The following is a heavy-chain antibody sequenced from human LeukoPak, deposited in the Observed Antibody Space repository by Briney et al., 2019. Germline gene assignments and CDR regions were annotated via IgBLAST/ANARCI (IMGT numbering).Heavy chain of an antibody. V-gene: IGHV3-74*01. Sequence: GGSLRLSCEASGFTFTNHWMHWVRHPPGKGLVWVSRINNDGSDAVYADSVKGRFTISRDNAKNTLYLQMNSLRAEDTAVYYCARDSGSYYGQDYFDYWGQGTLVTVSS. CDR3: ARDSGSYYGQDYFDY. CDR2: INNDGSDA. CDR1: GFTFTNHW. D-gene: IGHD1-26*01. J-gene: IGHJ4*02.